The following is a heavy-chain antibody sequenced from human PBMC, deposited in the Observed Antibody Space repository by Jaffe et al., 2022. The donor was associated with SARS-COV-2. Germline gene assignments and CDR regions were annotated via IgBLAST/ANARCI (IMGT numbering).Heavy chain of an antibody. J-gene: IGHJ4*02. CDR2: IYYDGSNS. D-gene: IGHD3-16*02. V-gene: IGHV3-33*01. Sequence: QVQLVESGGGVVQPGRSLRLSCVASGFTFRNFGMHWVRQAPGKGLEWVAVIYYDGSNSYYADSVKGRFTISRDNSKSTIYLHMNSLRAEDTAVYYCARDRSRWTDWWGQGTLVTVSS. CDR1: GFTFRNFG. CDR3: ARDRSRWTDW.